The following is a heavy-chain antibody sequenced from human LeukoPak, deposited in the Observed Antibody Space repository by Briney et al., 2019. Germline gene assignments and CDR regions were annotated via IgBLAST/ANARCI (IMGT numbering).Heavy chain of an antibody. CDR1: GFTFSSYE. CDR3: ARDYGGSSPFDC. Sequence: GGSLRLSCAASGFTFSSYEMHWVRQAPGKGLEWVSYISSSGTTIYYADSVKGRFTISRDNAKNSLYLQMNSLRAEDTAVYYCARDYGGSSPFDCWGQGTLVTVSS. J-gene: IGHJ4*02. CDR2: ISSSGTTI. V-gene: IGHV3-48*03. D-gene: IGHD4-23*01.